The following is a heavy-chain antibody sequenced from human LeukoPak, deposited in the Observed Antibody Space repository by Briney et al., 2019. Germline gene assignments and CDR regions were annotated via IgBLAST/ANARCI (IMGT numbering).Heavy chain of an antibody. CDR2: ISYDGSNK. CDR3: AREIARYCSGGSCYSNDF. J-gene: IGHJ4*02. CDR1: GFTFSNYA. V-gene: IGHV3-30*04. Sequence: GGSLRLSCAASGFTFSNYAMHWVRQAPGKGLEWVAVISYDGSNKYFADSAKVRFTISRDNSRNTLYLQMNSLRGEDTAVYYCAREIARYCSGGSCYSNDFWGQGTLVTVSS. D-gene: IGHD2-15*01.